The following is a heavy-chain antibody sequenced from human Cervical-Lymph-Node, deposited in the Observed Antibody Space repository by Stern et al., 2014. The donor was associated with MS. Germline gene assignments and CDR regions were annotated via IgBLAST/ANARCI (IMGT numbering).Heavy chain of an antibody. D-gene: IGHD1-26*01. Sequence: VHLVESGGGVVQPGRSLRLSCVASGFIFRNYAAHWVRQPPGKGLEWVALVSFDGRDKYYTDSVKGRFTVSRDNSKNTLYLEMNSLRLEDTAVYYCAKGGSGSYLDWGQGSLVTVSS. CDR1: GFIFRNYA. CDR2: VSFDGRDK. J-gene: IGHJ4*02. V-gene: IGHV3-30*18. CDR3: AKGGSGSYLD.